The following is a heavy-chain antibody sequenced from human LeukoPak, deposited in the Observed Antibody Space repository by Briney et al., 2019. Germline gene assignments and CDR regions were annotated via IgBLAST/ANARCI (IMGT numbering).Heavy chain of an antibody. CDR1: GGSISGYY. CDR3: ARLISPRTAFDY. D-gene: IGHD6-6*01. Sequence: SSETLSLTCTVSGGSISGYYWSWIRQPPGKGLEWIGDMYYSGSTNYNPSLKSRVAISVDTSKNQLPLKLSSVTAADTAVYFCARLISPRTAFDYWGQGTLATVSS. V-gene: IGHV4-59*08. J-gene: IGHJ4*02. CDR2: MYYSGST.